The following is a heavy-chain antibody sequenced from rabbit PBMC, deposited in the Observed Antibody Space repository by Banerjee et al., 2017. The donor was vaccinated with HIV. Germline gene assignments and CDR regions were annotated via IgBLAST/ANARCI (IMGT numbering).Heavy chain of an antibody. J-gene: IGHJ6*01. CDR2: IDTGSGSA. Sequence: CWVRQAPGKGLEWIGCIDTGSGSADYATWAKGRFTIYKTSSTTVTLQMTSLTAADTATYFCAREGDWGAYAYAIHLWGPGTLVT. CDR3: AREGDWGAYAYAIHL. V-gene: IGHV1S40*01. D-gene: IGHD6-1*01.